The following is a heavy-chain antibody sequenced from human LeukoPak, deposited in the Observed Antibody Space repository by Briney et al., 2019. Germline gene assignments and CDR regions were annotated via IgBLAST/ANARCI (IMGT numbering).Heavy chain of an antibody. CDR2: MNPNSGNT. Sequence: ASVKVSCKASGYTFTSYDINWVRQATGQGLEWMGWMNPNSGNTGYAQKFQGRVTITRNTSISTAYMELSSLRSEDTAVYYCARGYRWAAADHFDYWGQGALVTVSS. CDR3: ARGYRWAAADHFDY. D-gene: IGHD6-13*01. V-gene: IGHV1-8*03. CDR1: GYTFTSYD. J-gene: IGHJ4*02.